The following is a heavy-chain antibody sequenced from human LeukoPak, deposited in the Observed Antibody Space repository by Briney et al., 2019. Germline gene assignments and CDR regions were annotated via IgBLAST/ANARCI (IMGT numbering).Heavy chain of an antibody. CDR2: ISAHNGNT. D-gene: IGHD3-3*01. J-gene: IGHJ6*02. CDR1: GYTFTSYG. Sequence: GASVKVSCKASGYTFTSYGISWVRQAPGQGLEWMGWISAHNGNTNYAQKLQGRVTMTTDTSTRTAYMELRSLRSDDTAVYYCARDQPYYDFWSGYYGYYYGMDVWGQGTTVTVSS. CDR3: ARDQPYYDFWSGYYGYYYGMDV. V-gene: IGHV1-18*01.